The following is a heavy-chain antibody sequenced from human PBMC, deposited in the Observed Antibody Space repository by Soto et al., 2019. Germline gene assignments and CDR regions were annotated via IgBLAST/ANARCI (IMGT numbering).Heavy chain of an antibody. J-gene: IGHJ4*02. CDR1: GFTFDDYA. CDR3: AKVGGRGRIAAYDY. D-gene: IGHD6-6*01. CDR2: ISWNSGSI. Sequence: PGGSLRLSCAASGFTFDDYAMHWVRQAPGKGLEWVSGISWNSGSIGYADSVKGRFTISRDNAKNSLYLQMNSLRAEDTALYYCAKVGGRGRIAAYDYWGQGTLVTVSS. V-gene: IGHV3-9*01.